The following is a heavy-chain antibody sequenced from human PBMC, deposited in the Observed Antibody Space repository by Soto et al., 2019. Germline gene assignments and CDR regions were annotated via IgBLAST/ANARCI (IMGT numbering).Heavy chain of an antibody. CDR1: GGSISSSSYY. CDR3: ARSWVATPYFDY. J-gene: IGHJ4*02. CDR2: IYYSGST. Sequence: SETLSLTCTVSGGSISSSSYYWGWIRQPPGKGLEWIGSIYYSGSTYYNPSLKSRVTISVDTSKYQFSLKLSSVTAADTAVYYCARSWVATPYFDYWGQGTLVTVSS. V-gene: IGHV4-39*01. D-gene: IGHD5-12*01.